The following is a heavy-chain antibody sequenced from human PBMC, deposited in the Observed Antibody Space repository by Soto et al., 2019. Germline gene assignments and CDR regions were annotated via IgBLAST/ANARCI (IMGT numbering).Heavy chain of an antibody. CDR2: ISITSKTI. CDR3: ARVDIYGYYYGMDV. Sequence: EVQLVESGGGLVQPGGSLRVSCAASGFTFSTYSMNWVRQAQGKGLEWVSKISITSKTIKYADSVKGRFTISRDNAKNSLFLQMNSLRDEDTALYYCARVDIYGYYYGMDVWGQGTTVTVSS. D-gene: IGHD5-18*01. V-gene: IGHV3-48*02. J-gene: IGHJ6*02. CDR1: GFTFSTYS.